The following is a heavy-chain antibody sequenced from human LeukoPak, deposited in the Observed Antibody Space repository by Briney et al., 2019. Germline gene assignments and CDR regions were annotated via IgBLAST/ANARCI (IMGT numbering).Heavy chain of an antibody. Sequence: GGSLRLSCAASGFTFSSYSMNWVRQAPGKGREWVSYISSSTTFYADSVKGRFTISRDNAKNSLYLQMNGLRAEDTAVYYCARDRGTGDAFDIWGQGTMVTVSS. J-gene: IGHJ3*02. CDR3: ARDRGTGDAFDI. CDR2: ISSSTT. V-gene: IGHV3-48*01. CDR1: GFTFSSYS.